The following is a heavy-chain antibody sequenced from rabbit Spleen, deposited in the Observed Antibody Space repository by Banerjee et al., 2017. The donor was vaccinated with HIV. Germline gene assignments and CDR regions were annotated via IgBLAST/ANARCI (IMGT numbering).Heavy chain of an antibody. CDR2: INADSGSA. V-gene: IGHV1S40*01. CDR3: ARDTATSFSTYGMDL. D-gene: IGHD1-1*01. J-gene: IGHJ3*01. Sequence: QSLEESGGDLVQPGASLTLTCTASGFDFSGYYMSWVRQAPGEGLEYIGLINADSGSAYYASWAKGRFTISKASSTTVTLQMNSLTAADTATYFCARDTATSFSTYGMDLWGQGPLVP. CDR1: GFDFSGYY.